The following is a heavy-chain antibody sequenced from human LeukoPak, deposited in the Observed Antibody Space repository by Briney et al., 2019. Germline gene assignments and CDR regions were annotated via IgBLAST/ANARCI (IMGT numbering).Heavy chain of an antibody. J-gene: IGHJ4*02. CDR2: MKDDGNEI. CDR1: GFTFKNYR. Sequence: GGSLRLSCTASGFTFKNYRMTWVRQAPGKGLEWVASMKDDGNEIQYVDSVKGRFTISRDNAKNSLYLQMTNLRAEDTAVYYCARNRATNDYWGQGTLVTVSS. D-gene: IGHD1-26*01. V-gene: IGHV3-7*01. CDR3: ARNRATNDY.